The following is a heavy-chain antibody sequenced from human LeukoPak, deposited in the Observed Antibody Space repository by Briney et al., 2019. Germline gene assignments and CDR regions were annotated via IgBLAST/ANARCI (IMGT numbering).Heavy chain of an antibody. V-gene: IGHV4-30-4*01. CDR1: GGSIRSSYYY. D-gene: IGHD3-3*01. J-gene: IGHJ4*02. CDR3: ARVVEDFWSGYELFDY. Sequence: SETLSLTCTVSGGSIRSSYYYWSWIRQPPGKGLEWIGYIYYSGSTYYNPSLKSRVTISVDTSKNQFSLKLSSVTAADTAVYYCARVVEDFWSGYELFDYWGQGTLVTVSS. CDR2: IYYSGST.